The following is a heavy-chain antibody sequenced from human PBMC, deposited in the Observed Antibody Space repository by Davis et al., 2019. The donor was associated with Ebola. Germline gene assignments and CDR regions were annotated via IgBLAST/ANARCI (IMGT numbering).Heavy chain of an antibody. V-gene: IGHV1-3*01. CDR3: ARTTVVVIAAGAFDI. D-gene: IGHD2-21*01. CDR1: GYTFTSYA. CDR2: INAGNGNT. Sequence: ASVKVSCKASGYTFTSYAMHWVRQAPGQRLEWMGWINAGNGNTKYSQKFQGRVTITRDTYASTAYMELSSLRSEDTAVYYCARTTVVVIAAGAFDIWGQGTMVTVSS. J-gene: IGHJ3*02.